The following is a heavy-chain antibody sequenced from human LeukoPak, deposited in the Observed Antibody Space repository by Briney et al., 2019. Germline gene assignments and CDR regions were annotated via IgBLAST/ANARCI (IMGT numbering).Heavy chain of an antibody. D-gene: IGHD4-11*01. CDR2: INTDGRTM. Sequence: GGSLRLSCAASGFTFDDYAMHWVRQAPGKGLVWVSRINTDGRTMTYADSVKGRFTISRDNAKNTLYLQMNSLRAEDTAVYYCVRSAFLTTEFYFDYWGHGTLVTVSS. CDR3: VRSAFLTTEFYFDY. V-gene: IGHV3-74*01. J-gene: IGHJ4*01. CDR1: GFTFDDYA.